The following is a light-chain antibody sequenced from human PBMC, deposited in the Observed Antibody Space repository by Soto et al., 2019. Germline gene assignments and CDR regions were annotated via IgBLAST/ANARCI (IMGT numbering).Light chain of an antibody. V-gene: IGKV3-11*01. CDR2: DTS. CDR1: QSVSSY. J-gene: IGKJ4*01. Sequence: EIVLTQSPATLSLSPGERATLSCRASQSVSSYLAWYQQKPGQAPRLLIYDTSNRATGIPARFSGSGSGTDFTLTISSLEPEDFVVYCCQQRSNWPLTFGGGTKVDIK. CDR3: QQRSNWPLT.